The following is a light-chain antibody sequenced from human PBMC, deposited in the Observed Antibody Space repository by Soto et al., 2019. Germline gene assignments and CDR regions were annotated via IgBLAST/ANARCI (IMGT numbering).Light chain of an antibody. CDR2: DVT. Sequence: QSALTQPASVSGSPGQSITISCTGTSSDVGRYDSISWYQQHPGKSPKLMIYDVTNRPSGIPNRFSGSKSGNTASLTISGLQAEDEADYYCSSFSSSNTPVVFGGGTKLTVL. V-gene: IGLV2-14*01. CDR1: SSDVGRYDS. CDR3: SSFSSSNTPVV. J-gene: IGLJ2*01.